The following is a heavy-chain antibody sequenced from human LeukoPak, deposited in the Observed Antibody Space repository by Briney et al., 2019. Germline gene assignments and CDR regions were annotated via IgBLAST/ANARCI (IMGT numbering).Heavy chain of an antibody. V-gene: IGHV3-48*01. CDR2: ISSSSSTI. J-gene: IGHJ3*02. D-gene: IGHD5-24*01. CDR1: GFTFSSYS. Sequence: GGSLRLSCAASGFTFSSYSMNWVRQAPGKGLEWVSYISSSSSTIYYADSVKGRFTISRDNAKNSLYLQMNSLRAEDTAVYYCARESRGRWLQLSAFDTWGQGTMVTVSS. CDR3: ARESRGRWLQLSAFDT.